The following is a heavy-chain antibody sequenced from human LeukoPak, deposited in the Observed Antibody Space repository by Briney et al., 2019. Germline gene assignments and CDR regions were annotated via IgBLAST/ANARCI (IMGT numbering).Heavy chain of an antibody. CDR2: IYSDGNV. CDR3: ARVPRLRGETNWGYYYYHMDV. V-gene: IGHV3-53*01. D-gene: IGHD3-10*01. Sequence: PGGSLRLSCAASGFSVITNYMSWVRQAPGKGLEWVSIIYSDGNVYYANSVKGRFTISRDKSKNSLFLQMKSLRVDDTAVYYCARVPRLRGETNWGYYYYHMDVWGEGTTVTISS. CDR1: GFSVITNY. J-gene: IGHJ6*03.